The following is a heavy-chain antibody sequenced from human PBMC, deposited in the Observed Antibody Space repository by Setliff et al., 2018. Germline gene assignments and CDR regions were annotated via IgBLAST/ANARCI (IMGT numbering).Heavy chain of an antibody. CDR3: ARFGITMVRGVINYGMDV. D-gene: IGHD3-10*01. CDR1: ASTFSNYW. J-gene: IGHJ6*02. CDR2: IYPDDSDT. Sequence: GESLKISCKDSASTFSNYWIVWVRQMPGKGLEWMGMIYPDDSDTKYHPSFQGQVTISADKSISTAYLQWSSLKASDTAMYYCARFGITMVRGVINYGMDVWGQGTTVTVSS. V-gene: IGHV5-51*01.